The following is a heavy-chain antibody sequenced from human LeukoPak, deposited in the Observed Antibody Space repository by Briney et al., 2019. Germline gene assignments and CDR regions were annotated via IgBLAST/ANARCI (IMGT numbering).Heavy chain of an antibody. CDR3: ARAAGPLAAPDF. V-gene: IGHV4-59*01. CDR2: IYYSGST. D-gene: IGHD6-13*01. J-gene: IGHJ4*02. CDR1: GDSIDNYY. Sequence: SETLSLTCTVSGDSIDNYYWSRIRQPPGKGLEWIGYIYYSGSTNYNPSLKSRVTISVDTSKNQFSLKLSSVTAADTAVYYCARAAGPLAAPDFWGQGTPVTVSS.